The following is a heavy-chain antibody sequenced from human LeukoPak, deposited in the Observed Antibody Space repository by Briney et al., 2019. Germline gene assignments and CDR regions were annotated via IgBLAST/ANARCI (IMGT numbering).Heavy chain of an antibody. CDR1: GFTFSSYA. V-gene: IGHV3-30-3*01. CDR3: ARDSRYYFDY. Sequence: GGSLRLSCAASGFTFSSYAMHWVRQAPGKGLEWVAVISYDGSNKYYADSAKGRFTISRDNSKNTLYLQMNSLRAEGTAVYYCARDSRYYFDYWGQGTLVTVSS. D-gene: IGHD6-25*01. CDR2: ISYDGSNK. J-gene: IGHJ4*02.